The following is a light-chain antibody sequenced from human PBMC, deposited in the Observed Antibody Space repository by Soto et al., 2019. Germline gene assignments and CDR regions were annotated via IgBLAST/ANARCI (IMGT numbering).Light chain of an antibody. Sequence: EVVLTQSPGTLSLSPGERATLSCRASQSVSSNYLAWYQQRPGQAPRLLIYGASSRATGIPDRFSGSGPGTDFTLTISRLEPEDSAVYFCQHYSSQTFGQGTKVDIK. V-gene: IGKV3-20*01. J-gene: IGKJ1*01. CDR3: QHYSSQT. CDR1: QSVSSNY. CDR2: GAS.